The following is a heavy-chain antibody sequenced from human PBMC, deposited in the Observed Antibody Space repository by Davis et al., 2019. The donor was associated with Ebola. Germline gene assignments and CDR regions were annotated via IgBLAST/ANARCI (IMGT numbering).Heavy chain of an antibody. CDR3: ARAHGSASFEPPRDY. CDR1: GFTFSSYA. J-gene: IGHJ4*02. D-gene: IGHD3-10*01. V-gene: IGHV3-30*04. Sequence: GESLKISCAASGFTFSSYAMHWVRQAPGKGLEWVAVISYDGSNKYYADSVKGRFTISRDNSKNTLYLQMNSLRAEDTAVYYCARAHGSASFEPPRDYWGQGTLVTVSS. CDR2: ISYDGSNK.